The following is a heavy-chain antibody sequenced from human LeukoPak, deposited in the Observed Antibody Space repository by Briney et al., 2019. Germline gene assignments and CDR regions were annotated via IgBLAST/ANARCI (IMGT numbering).Heavy chain of an antibody. Sequence: PGGSLRLSCAASGFTFSNAWMSWVRQAPGKGLEWVGRIKSKTDGGTTDYAAPVKGRFTISRDDSKNTLYLQMNSLKTEDTAVYYCTTATNEFGDGYNFRYFDLWGRGTLVTVSS. CDR1: GFTFSNAW. V-gene: IGHV3-15*01. CDR3: TTATNEFGDGYNFRYFDL. CDR2: IKSKTDGGTT. D-gene: IGHD5-24*01. J-gene: IGHJ2*01.